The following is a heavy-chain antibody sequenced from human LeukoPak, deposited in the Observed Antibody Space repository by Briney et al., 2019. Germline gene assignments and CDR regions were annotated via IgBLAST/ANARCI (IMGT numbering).Heavy chain of an antibody. Sequence: ASVKVSCKASGYIFTSYYMHWVRQAPGQGLEWMGIINPSGGDTTYAQKFQGRLSMTRDMSTSTVYMEVSSLRSEDTAVYYCARDLRFGELSFLPFDYWGQGTLVTVSS. V-gene: IGHV1-46*01. D-gene: IGHD3-10*01. CDR3: ARDLRFGELSFLPFDY. CDR1: GYIFTSYY. CDR2: INPSGGDT. J-gene: IGHJ4*02.